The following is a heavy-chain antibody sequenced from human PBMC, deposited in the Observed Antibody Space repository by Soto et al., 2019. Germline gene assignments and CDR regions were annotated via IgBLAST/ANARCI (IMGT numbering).Heavy chain of an antibody. CDR3: AREGARYSSSWQYYYYYYGMDV. CDR2: IIPIFGIA. V-gene: IGHV1-69*13. J-gene: IGHJ6*02. D-gene: IGHD6-13*01. CDR1: GGTFSSYS. Sequence: GASVKVSCKASGGTFSSYSISWVRHAPGQGLEWMGGIIPIFGIANYAQKFQGRVTITADESTSTAYMELSSLRSEDTAVYHCAREGARYSSSWQYYYYYYGMDVWGQGTTVTVSS.